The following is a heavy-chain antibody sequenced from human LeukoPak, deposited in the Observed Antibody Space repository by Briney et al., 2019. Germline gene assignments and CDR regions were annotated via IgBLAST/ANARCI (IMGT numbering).Heavy chain of an antibody. CDR3: ARGRIPQQLPTSWFDP. V-gene: IGHV4-4*07. J-gene: IGHJ5*02. CDR2: IYTRGST. CDR1: GGSISSYY. Sequence: PSETLSLTCTVSGGSISSYYWRWIRQPAGKGLEWIGRIYTRGSTDYNPSLKSRVTMSVDTSKNQFSLKLSSVTAADTAVYYCARGRIPQQLPTSWFDPWGQGTLVTVSS. D-gene: IGHD6-13*01.